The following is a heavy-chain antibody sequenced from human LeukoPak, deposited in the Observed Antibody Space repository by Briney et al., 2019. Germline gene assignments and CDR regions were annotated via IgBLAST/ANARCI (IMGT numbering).Heavy chain of an antibody. CDR1: GFTFSSYT. CDR3: ARGPDTDY. D-gene: IGHD3-9*01. J-gene: IGHJ4*02. V-gene: IGHV3-21*01. Sequence: PGGSLRLSCAASGFTFSSYTMNWVRQAPGKGLEWVSFISTSSSYIYYADSVKGRFTISRDDAKNSLYLQMNSLRAEDTALYYCARGPDTDYWGQGTLVTVSS. CDR2: ISTSSSYI.